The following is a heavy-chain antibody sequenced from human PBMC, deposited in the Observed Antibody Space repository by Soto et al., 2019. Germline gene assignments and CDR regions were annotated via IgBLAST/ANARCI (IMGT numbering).Heavy chain of an antibody. D-gene: IGHD2-2*01. CDR3: AHAYGGTSWPNDAFDV. CDR2: IYWDDDK. CDR1: GFSLSADGVG. J-gene: IGHJ3*01. Sequence: QITLKQSGPRLGKPTQTLTLTCTFSGFSLSADGVGVGWIRQPQGKALEGLALIYWDDDKRYRPSLKRRLTITKYTDKNQMVLTLTSMDPVDKATYYCAHAYGGTSWPNDAFDVWGQGTVVTVSS. V-gene: IGHV2-5*02.